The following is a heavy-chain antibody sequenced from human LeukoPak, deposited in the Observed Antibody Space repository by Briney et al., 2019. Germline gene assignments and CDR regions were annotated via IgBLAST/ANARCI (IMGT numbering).Heavy chain of an antibody. CDR2: ISAYNGNT. J-gene: IGHJ5*02. CDR3: ARLSDSSSWYNWFDP. D-gene: IGHD6-13*01. V-gene: IGHV1-18*01. Sequence: GASVKVSCKASGYTFTSYGISWVRQTPGQGLEWMGWISAYNGNTNYAQKLQGRVTMTTDTSTSTAYMELRSLRSDDTAVYYCARLSDSSSWYNWFDPWGQGTLVTVSS. CDR1: GYTFTSYG.